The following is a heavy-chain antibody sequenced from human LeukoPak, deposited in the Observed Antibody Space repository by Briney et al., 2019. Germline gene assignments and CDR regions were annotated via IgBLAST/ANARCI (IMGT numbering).Heavy chain of an antibody. J-gene: IGHJ6*01. CDR2: INHSGST. D-gene: IGHD5-18*01. V-gene: IGHV4-34*01. CDR3: ASTGKWIQLWPYYYYGMDV. CDR1: GGSFSGYY. Sequence: TSETLSLTCAVYGGSFSGYYWSWIGQPPGKGLEWIGEINHSGSTNYNPSLKSRVTISVDTAKNQFSLKLSSVTAADTAVYYCASTGKWIQLWPYYYYGMDVWGQGPADSVSS.